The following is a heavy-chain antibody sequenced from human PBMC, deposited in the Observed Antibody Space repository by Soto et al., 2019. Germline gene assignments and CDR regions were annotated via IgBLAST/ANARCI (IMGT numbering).Heavy chain of an antibody. CDR1: GGSISSSSYY. CDR3: ARLYYDFWGGSHNWFDL. D-gene: IGHD3-3*01. J-gene: IGHJ5*02. Sequence: SETLSLTCTVSGGSISSSSYYWGWIRQPPGKGLEWIGSIYYSGSTYYNPSLKSRVTISVDTSMNQFSLKLSSVTAADTAVYYCARLYYDFWGGSHNWFDLWGQGTPVTVSS. V-gene: IGHV4-39*01. CDR2: IYYSGST.